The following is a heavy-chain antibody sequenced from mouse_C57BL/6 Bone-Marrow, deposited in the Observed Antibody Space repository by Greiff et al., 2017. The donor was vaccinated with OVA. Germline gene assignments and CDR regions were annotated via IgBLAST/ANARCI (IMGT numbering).Heavy chain of an antibody. CDR1: GYTFTSYW. J-gene: IGHJ4*01. V-gene: IGHV1-50*01. CDR2: IDPSDSYT. CDR3: ARWYYDGSLSDY. D-gene: IGHD2-3*01. Sequence: QVHVKQPGAELVKPGASVKLSCKASGYTFTSYWMQWVKQRPGQGLEWIGEIDPSDSYTNYNQKFKGKATLTVDTSSSTAYMQLSSLTSEDSAVYYCARWYYDGSLSDYWGQGTSVTVSS.